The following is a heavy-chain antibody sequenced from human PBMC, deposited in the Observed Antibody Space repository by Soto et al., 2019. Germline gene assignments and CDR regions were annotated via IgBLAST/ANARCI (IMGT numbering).Heavy chain of an antibody. D-gene: IGHD6-19*01. V-gene: IGHV1-18*01. CDR3: SRFIMVGGWFDPNYYHGMDV. Sequence: QVQLVQSGAEVKKPGASVTVSCKTSGYTFSNYGINWVRQAPGQGLEWMGWISGYNGNTNYAQTAQGRVTMTTDTSTGTVYMELRSLKSADPAIYYCSRFIMVGGWFDPNYYHGMDVWGQGTTVTVSS. CDR1: GYTFSNYG. J-gene: IGHJ6*02. CDR2: ISGYNGNT.